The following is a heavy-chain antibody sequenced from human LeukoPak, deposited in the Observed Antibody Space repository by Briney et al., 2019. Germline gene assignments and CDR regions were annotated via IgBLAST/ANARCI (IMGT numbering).Heavy chain of an antibody. CDR1: GYTFSIYG. CDR3: ARDPECYFDY. Sequence: ASVRVSCKASGYTFSIYGFSWVRQAPGQGLEWMGWISAYNGNTNYAQKLQGRVTMTTDTSTSTAYMELRSLRSDDTAVYYCARDPECYFDYWGQGTLVTVSS. J-gene: IGHJ4*02. V-gene: IGHV1-18*01. CDR2: ISAYNGNT. D-gene: IGHD1-14*01.